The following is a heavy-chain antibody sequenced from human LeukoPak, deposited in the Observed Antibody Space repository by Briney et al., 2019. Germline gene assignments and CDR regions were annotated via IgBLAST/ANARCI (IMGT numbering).Heavy chain of an antibody. J-gene: IGHJ4*02. CDR3: ARDPGYSSSWYDY. CDR2: ISSNGGST. D-gene: IGHD6-13*01. Sequence: PGGSLRLSCAASGFTFSSYAMHWVRQAPGKGLEYVSAISSNGGSTYYANSVKGRFTISRDNSKNTLYLQMNSLRAEDTAVYYCARDPGYSSSWYDYWGQGTLVTVSS. CDR1: GFTFSSYA. V-gene: IGHV3-64*01.